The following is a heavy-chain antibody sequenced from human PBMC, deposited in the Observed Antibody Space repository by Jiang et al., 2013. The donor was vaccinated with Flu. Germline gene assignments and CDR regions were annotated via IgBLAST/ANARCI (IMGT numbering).Heavy chain of an antibody. D-gene: IGHD2-15*01. CDR2: INPYKGNT. J-gene: IGHJ4*02. V-gene: IGHV1-18*01. Sequence: SGAEVKKPGASLKVSCKASGYTFTSYSISWVRQAPGQGLEWMGWINPYKGNTKYAQNFQDRVTMTTDTSTTTVYMELRSLRSDDTAVYYCARIPHIVVVVAATVPFDHWGQGTLVTVSS. CDR3: ARIPHIVVVVAATVPFDH. CDR1: GYTFTSYS.